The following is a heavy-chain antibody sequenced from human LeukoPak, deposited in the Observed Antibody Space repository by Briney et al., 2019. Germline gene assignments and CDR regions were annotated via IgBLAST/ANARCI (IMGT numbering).Heavy chain of an antibody. V-gene: IGHV3-7*01. Sequence: GGSLRLSCAASGFTFSSYWMSWVRQPPGKGLEWVANIKQDGSDKYYVDSVKGRFTISRDNSMNTLYLEMNSLRAEDTAVYYCARERERFLNLWGQGTLVTVSS. J-gene: IGHJ5*02. CDR3: ARERERFLNL. CDR2: IKQDGSDK. CDR1: GFTFSSYW. D-gene: IGHD3-3*01.